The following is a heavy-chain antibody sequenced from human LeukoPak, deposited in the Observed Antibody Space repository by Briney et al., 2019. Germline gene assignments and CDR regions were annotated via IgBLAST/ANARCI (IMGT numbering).Heavy chain of an antibody. CDR1: GYTITSYG. D-gene: IGHD3-10*01. CDR2: ISAYNGNT. Sequence: ASVKVSCKASGYTITSYGISWVRQAPGQGLEWMGWISAYNGNTNYAQKLQGRVTMTTDTSTSTAYMELRCLRSDDTAVYYCARDLEYYYGSGSYYFDYWGQGTLVTVSS. J-gene: IGHJ4*02. V-gene: IGHV1-18*04. CDR3: ARDLEYYYGSGSYYFDY.